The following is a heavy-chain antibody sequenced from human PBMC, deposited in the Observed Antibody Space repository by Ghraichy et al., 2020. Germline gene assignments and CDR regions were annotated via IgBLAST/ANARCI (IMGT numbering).Heavy chain of an antibody. CDR1: GDSISRYY. Sequence: SQTLSLTCTVTGDSISRYYWSWIRQPPGKGLEWIGYISYTGSTNYNPSLKSRVTISVDTSKNQFSLKLSSVTAADTAVYYCATYPPPDSGYPYWGQGSLVTVST. CDR2: ISYTGST. D-gene: IGHD3-22*01. V-gene: IGHV4-59*01. CDR3: ATYPPPDSGYPY. J-gene: IGHJ4*02.